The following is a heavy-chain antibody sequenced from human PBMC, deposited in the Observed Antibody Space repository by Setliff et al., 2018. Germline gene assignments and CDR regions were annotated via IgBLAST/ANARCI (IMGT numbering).Heavy chain of an antibody. CDR1: GGSLRTNTYF. Sequence: PSETLSLTCTVSGGSLRTNTYFWGWIRQPPGKGLEWTGSAYYDGDTYYNPSLKTRVTMSVDTSRNQFSLKLSSVTATDTAVYYCARHVGIRGRGYNYYYYYMDVWGKGTTVTVSS. D-gene: IGHD3-10*01. V-gene: IGHV4-39*01. CDR3: ARHVGIRGRGYNYYYYYMDV. CDR2: AYYDGDT. J-gene: IGHJ6*03.